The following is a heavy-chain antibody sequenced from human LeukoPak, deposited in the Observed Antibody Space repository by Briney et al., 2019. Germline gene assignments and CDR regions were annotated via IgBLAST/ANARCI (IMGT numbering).Heavy chain of an antibody. CDR2: ISYDGSNK. J-gene: IGHJ3*02. V-gene: IGHV3-30*03. CDR1: GFTFSSYG. D-gene: IGHD3-22*01. CDR3: ARDLGANYDSSGYWGDDALDI. Sequence: GGSLRLSCAASGFTFSSYGMHWVRQAPGKGLEWVAVISYDGSNKYYADSVKGRFTISRDNAKNSLYLQVNSPRAEDTAVYYCARDLGANYDSSGYWGDDALDIWGQGTMVAVSS.